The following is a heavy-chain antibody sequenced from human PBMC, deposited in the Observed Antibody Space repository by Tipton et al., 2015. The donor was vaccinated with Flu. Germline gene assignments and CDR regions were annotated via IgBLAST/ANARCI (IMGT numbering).Heavy chain of an antibody. D-gene: IGHD1-26*01. V-gene: IGHV4-38-2*01. CDR1: GYSISSGYY. J-gene: IGHJ4*02. CDR2: IYHSGST. CDR3: ALLSGGSYPGLLFDY. Sequence: TLSLTCAVSGYSISSGYYWGWIRQPPGKGLEWIGSIYHSGSTYYNPSLKSRVTISVDTSKNQFSLKLSSVTAADTAVYYCALLSGGSYPGLLFDYWGQGTLVPVSS.